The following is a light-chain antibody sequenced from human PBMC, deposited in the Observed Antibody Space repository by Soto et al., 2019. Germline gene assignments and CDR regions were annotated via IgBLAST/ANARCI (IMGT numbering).Light chain of an antibody. V-gene: IGKV1-39*01. J-gene: IGKJ1*01. Sequence: DIQMTQSPSSLSASVGDRVTITWRASQNIRSYLNWYQQKPGKAPQLLIYATSSLQTEVPSRFSASGSGTDFSLVISDLQPEDSATYYCQQGYSSRWTSGRGTKVEI. CDR1: QNIRSY. CDR3: QQGYSSRWT. CDR2: ATS.